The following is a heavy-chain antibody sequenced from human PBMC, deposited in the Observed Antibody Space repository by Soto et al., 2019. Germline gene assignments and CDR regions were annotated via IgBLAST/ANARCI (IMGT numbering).Heavy chain of an antibody. CDR3: ARGGVGDIVVVPAAKTNWFDP. J-gene: IGHJ5*02. CDR1: GYTFTSYG. CDR2: INAANGDT. Sequence: GASVKVSCKASGYTFTSYGIHWVRQAPGQRLEWMGWINAANGDTKYSPKFQGRVTITRDTSASTAYMELSSLRYEDTAVYYCARGGVGDIVVVPAAKTNWFDPWGQGTLVTVSS. V-gene: IGHV1-3*01. D-gene: IGHD2-2*01.